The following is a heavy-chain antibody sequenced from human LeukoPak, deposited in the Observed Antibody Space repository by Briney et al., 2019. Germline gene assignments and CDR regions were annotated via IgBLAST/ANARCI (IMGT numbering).Heavy chain of an antibody. V-gene: IGHV1-18*01. D-gene: IGHD1-26*01. J-gene: IGHJ4*02. CDR1: GYTFTTYR. CDR2: ISAYNDDA. CDR3: ARVGGGNYYYFDY. Sequence: GASVKVSCKASGYTFTTYRISWVRQAPGQGLERMGWISAYNDDAHYAQKLQGRVTMTTDTSTNTAYMELRSLRSDDTAVYYCARVGGGNYYYFDYWGQGTLVTVSS.